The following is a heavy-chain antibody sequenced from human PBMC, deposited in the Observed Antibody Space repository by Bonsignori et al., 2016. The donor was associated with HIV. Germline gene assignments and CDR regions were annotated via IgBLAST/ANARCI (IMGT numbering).Heavy chain of an antibody. J-gene: IGHJ4*02. D-gene: IGHD3-22*01. CDR3: ARDSGDSSGYYSFDY. CDR2: IIPILGIA. V-gene: IGHV1-69*10. CDR1: GGTFSSYA. Sequence: SVKVSCKASGGTFSSYAISWVRQAPGQGLEWMGGIIPILGIANYAQKFQGRVTITADESTSTAYMELSSLRSEDTAVYYCARDSGDSSGYYSFDYWGQGTLVTVSS.